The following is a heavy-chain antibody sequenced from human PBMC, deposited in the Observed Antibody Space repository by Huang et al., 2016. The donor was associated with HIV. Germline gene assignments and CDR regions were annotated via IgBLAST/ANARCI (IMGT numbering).Heavy chain of an antibody. CDR2: ISGSGSST. CDR1: IFTFSTSA. D-gene: IGHD3-3*01. V-gene: IGHV3-23*01. Sequence: EVQLLESGGGLVQPGGSLRLSCAASIFTFSTSAMSWVRQAPGKGMEWVSGISGSGSSTYYADSVKGRFTISRDNSRNTLYRQMKSLRVEDTAIYYCAKGSERSLTGPKYQYYFDYWGQGTLVTVSS. CDR3: AKGSERSLTGPKYQYYFDY. J-gene: IGHJ4*02.